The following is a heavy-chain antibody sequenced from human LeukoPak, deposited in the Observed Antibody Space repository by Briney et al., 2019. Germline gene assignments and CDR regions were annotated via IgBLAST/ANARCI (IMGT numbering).Heavy chain of an antibody. J-gene: IGHJ5*02. CDR1: GGSFSGYY. V-gene: IGHV4-34*01. CDR2: INHSGST. D-gene: IGHD3-10*01. CDR3: ARGHGSGSYYTFDP. Sequence: SETLSLTCAVYGGSFSGYYWSWIRQPPGKGLEWIGEINHSGSTNYNPSLKSRVTISVDTSKNQFSLKLSSVTAADTAVYYCARGHGSGSYYTFDPWGQGILVTVSS.